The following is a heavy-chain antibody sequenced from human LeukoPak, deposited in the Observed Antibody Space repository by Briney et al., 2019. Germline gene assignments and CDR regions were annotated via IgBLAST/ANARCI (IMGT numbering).Heavy chain of an antibody. V-gene: IGHV3-30*09. D-gene: IGHD6-13*01. CDR2: ISYDGSNK. J-gene: IGHJ3*02. CDR1: GFTFSSYA. CDR3: AKDRRAAAPTGDFDI. Sequence: AGGSLRLSCAASGFTFSSYAMHWVRQAPGKGLEWVAVISYDGSNKYYADSVKGRFAISRDNSKNTLYLQMNSLRAEDTAVYYCAKDRRAAAPTGDFDIWGQGTMVTVSS.